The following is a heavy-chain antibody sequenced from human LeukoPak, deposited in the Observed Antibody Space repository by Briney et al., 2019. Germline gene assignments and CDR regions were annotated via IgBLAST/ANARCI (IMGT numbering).Heavy chain of an antibody. V-gene: IGHV4-34*01. CDR3: ARLRGYGSGSYYKAPNHYYYGMDV. Sequence: PSETLSLTCAVYGGSFSGYYWSWIRQPPGKGLEWIGEINHSGSTNYNPSLKSRVTISVDTSKNQFSLKLSSVTAADTAVYYCARLRGYGSGSYYKAPNHYYYGMDVWGKGTTVTVSS. J-gene: IGHJ6*04. CDR2: INHSGST. D-gene: IGHD3-10*01. CDR1: GGSFSGYY.